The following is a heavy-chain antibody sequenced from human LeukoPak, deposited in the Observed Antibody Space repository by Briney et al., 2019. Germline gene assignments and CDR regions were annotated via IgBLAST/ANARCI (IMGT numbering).Heavy chain of an antibody. V-gene: IGHV4-59*01. Sequence: SETLSLTCTVSGASIRSYYWNWLRQPPGKGLEWIWYINYSGSTNSNPSLKSRATISMDTSKYHFSLKLSSVTAADTAVYFCARDTRSYDSSGYYFFDFWGQGTLVTVSS. D-gene: IGHD3-22*01. J-gene: IGHJ4*02. CDR3: ARDTRSYDSSGYYFFDF. CDR1: GASIRSYY. CDR2: INYSGST.